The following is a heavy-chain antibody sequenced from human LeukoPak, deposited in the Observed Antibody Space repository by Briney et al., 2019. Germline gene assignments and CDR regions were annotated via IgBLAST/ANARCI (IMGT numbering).Heavy chain of an antibody. CDR2: IIPIFGTA. Sequence: GASVKVSCKASGGTFSSYAISWVRQAPGQGLEWMGGIIPIFGTANYAQKFQGRVTITADKSTSTAYMELSSLRSEDTAVYYCARGRTVTTIVRYYYYMDVWGKGTTVTVSS. CDR1: GGTFSSYA. CDR3: ARGRTVTTIVRYYYYMDV. D-gene: IGHD4-11*01. J-gene: IGHJ6*03. V-gene: IGHV1-69*06.